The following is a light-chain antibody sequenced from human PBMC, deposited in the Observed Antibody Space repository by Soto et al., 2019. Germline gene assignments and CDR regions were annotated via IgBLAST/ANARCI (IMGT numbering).Light chain of an antibody. CDR2: GVS. CDR3: QTDNDWPFV. V-gene: IGKV3-15*01. Sequence: EIVMTQSPATLSASPGESVSLSCRASESLFGFLAWYQQKPGQAPRLLIYGVSTKATGVPARFSGSGSAADFALTISGVQSDDSAVYYFQTDNDWPFVFGQGTKLEI. CDR1: ESLFGF. J-gene: IGKJ2*01.